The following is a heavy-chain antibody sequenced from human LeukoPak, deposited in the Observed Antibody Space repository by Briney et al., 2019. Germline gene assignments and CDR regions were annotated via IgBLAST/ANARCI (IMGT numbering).Heavy chain of an antibody. CDR3: ARADSSGWYIKRSDAFDI. CDR1: GFTFSSYG. CDR2: ISYDGSNK. D-gene: IGHD6-19*01. J-gene: IGHJ3*02. V-gene: IGHV3-30*03. Sequence: QPGRSLRLSCAASGFTFSSYGMHWVRQAPGKGLEWVAFISYDGSNKYYANSVKGRFTISRDNSKNTLNLQMNSLRAEDTAVYYCARADSSGWYIKRSDAFDIWGQGTMVTVSS.